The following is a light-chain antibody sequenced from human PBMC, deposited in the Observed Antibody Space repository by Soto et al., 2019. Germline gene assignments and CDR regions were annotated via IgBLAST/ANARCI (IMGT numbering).Light chain of an antibody. Sequence: EIVLTQSPGTLSLSPGERATLSCRASQSVSRSYLAWYQQKPGQAPRLLIYGASSRATGIPDRFSGSGSGTDFTLTISRLEPEDVAVYYCQQYGSSPRTFGGGTKVEIK. V-gene: IGKV3-20*01. CDR1: QSVSRSY. CDR3: QQYGSSPRT. J-gene: IGKJ4*01. CDR2: GAS.